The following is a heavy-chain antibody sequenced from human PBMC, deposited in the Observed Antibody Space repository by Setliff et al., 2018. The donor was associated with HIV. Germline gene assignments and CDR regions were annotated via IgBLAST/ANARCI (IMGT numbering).Heavy chain of an antibody. Sequence: SETLSLTCTVSGGSISSGSYYWSWIRQPAGKGLEWIGHIYTSGGTNYNPSLKSRVTISVDTSKNQFSLKLSSVTASDTAVYYCAREGVPDAVMWFDPWGQGTQVTVSS. D-gene: IGHD2-2*01. J-gene: IGHJ5*02. V-gene: IGHV4-61*09. CDR3: AREGVPDAVMWFDP. CDR1: GGSISSGSYY. CDR2: IYTSGGT.